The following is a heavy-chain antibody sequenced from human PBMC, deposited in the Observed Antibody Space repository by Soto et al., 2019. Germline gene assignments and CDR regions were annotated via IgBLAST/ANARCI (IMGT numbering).Heavy chain of an antibody. D-gene: IGHD3-22*01. Sequence: GASVKVSCKASGGTFSSYAISWVRQAPGQGLEWMGGIIPIFGTANYAQKFQGRVTITADESTSTAYMELSSLRSEDTAVYYCAQSITMIKNFSPQDAFDIWGQGTMVTVSS. CDR1: GGTFSSYA. CDR3: AQSITMIKNFSPQDAFDI. J-gene: IGHJ3*02. CDR2: IIPIFGTA. V-gene: IGHV1-69*13.